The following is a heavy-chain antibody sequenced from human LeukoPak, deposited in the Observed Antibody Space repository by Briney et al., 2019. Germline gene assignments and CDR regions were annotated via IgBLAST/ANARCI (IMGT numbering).Heavy chain of an antibody. CDR3: ARDRDTAMGYYYYGMHV. CDR1: GYTFTSYY. V-gene: IGHV1-46*01. Sequence: ASVKVSCKASGYTFTSYYMHWVRQAPGQGPGWMGIINPSGGSTRYAQKFQGRVTMTRDTSTSTVYMELSSLRSEDTAVYYCARDRDTAMGYYYYGMHVWGQGTTVSVSS. CDR2: INPSGGST. D-gene: IGHD5-18*01. J-gene: IGHJ6*02.